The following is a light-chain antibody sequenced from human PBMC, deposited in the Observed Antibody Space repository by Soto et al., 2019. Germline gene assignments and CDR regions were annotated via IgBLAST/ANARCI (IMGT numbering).Light chain of an antibody. CDR2: EVY. Sequence: QSALTQPPSASGSPGQSVAVSCTGTSSDVGGHGLVSWYQQHPGKAPKLMIYEVYKRPSGVPGRFSGSKSGNTASLIVSGLQADDEADYYCSSYSTSSTLIFGGGTKVTVL. CDR1: SSDVGGHGL. V-gene: IGLV2-8*01. CDR3: SSYSTSSTLI. J-gene: IGLJ2*01.